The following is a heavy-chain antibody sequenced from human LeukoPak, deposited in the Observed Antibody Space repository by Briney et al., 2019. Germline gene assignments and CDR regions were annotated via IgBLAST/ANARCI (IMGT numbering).Heavy chain of an antibody. Sequence: ASVKVSCKASGGTFSSYAISWVRQAPGQGLEWMGGIIPIFGTANYAQKFQGRVTITADESTSTAYMELSSLRSEDTAVYYCARSLYYDSSGYHYGMDVWGQGTTVTVSS. CDR3: ARSLYYDSSGYHYGMDV. J-gene: IGHJ6*02. CDR1: GGTFSSYA. V-gene: IGHV1-69*13. CDR2: IIPIFGTA. D-gene: IGHD3-22*01.